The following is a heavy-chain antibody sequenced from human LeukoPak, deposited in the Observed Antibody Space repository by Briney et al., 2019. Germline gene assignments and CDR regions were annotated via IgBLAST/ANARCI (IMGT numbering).Heavy chain of an antibody. V-gene: IGHV4-39*07. J-gene: IGHJ3*02. D-gene: IGHD6-13*01. Sequence: SETLSLTCTVSGGSISSSSYYWGWIRQPPGKGLEWIGSIYYSGSTYYNPSLKSRVTISVDTSKNQFSLKLSSVTAADTAVYYCARDSSDKSSSWSYDAFDIWGQGTMVTVSS. CDR3: ARDSSDKSSSWSYDAFDI. CDR2: IYYSGST. CDR1: GGSISSSSYY.